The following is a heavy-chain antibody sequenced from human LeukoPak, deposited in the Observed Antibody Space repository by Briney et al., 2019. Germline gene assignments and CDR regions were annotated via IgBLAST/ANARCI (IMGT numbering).Heavy chain of an antibody. CDR2: ISYDGSNE. Sequence: GGSLRLSCAASGFTFSSYAMHWVRQAPGKGLEWVAVISYDGSNEYYADSVKGRFTISRDNSKNTLYLQMSSLRAEDTAVYYCAKEFNRGLPDYWGQGTLVTVPS. CDR3: AKEFNRGLPDY. D-gene: IGHD2-21*01. J-gene: IGHJ4*02. CDR1: GFTFSSYA. V-gene: IGHV3-30*04.